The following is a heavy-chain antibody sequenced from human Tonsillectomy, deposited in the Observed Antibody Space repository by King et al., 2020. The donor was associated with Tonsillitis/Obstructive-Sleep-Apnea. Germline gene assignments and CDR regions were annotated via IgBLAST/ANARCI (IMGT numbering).Heavy chain of an antibody. CDR3: AHGAQYYYDSSGYYGYYFDY. Sequence: ITLKESVPTLVKPTQTLTLTCTFSGFSLSTSGVCVCWIRQPPGKALEWLAIFHWDDDKRYSPSLQSKFTITTDTSKNQVVLTLPNMDPVDTATYYCAHGAQYYYDSSGYYGYYFDYWGQGTLVTVSS. CDR1: GFSLSTSGVC. CDR2: FHWDDDK. J-gene: IGHJ4*02. D-gene: IGHD3-22*01. V-gene: IGHV2-5*02.